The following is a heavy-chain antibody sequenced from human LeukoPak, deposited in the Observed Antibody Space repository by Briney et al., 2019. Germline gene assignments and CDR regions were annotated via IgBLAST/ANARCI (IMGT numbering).Heavy chain of an antibody. CDR1: GGTFSSYA. Sequence: GASVKVSCKASGGTFSSYAISWVRQAPGQGLEWMGGIIPIFGTANYAQKFQGRVTITTDESTSTAYMELSSLRSEDTAVYYCARSSITIFGVVTWSAFDIWGQGTMVTVSS. V-gene: IGHV1-69*05. J-gene: IGHJ3*02. CDR2: IIPIFGTA. CDR3: ARSSITIFGVVTWSAFDI. D-gene: IGHD3-3*01.